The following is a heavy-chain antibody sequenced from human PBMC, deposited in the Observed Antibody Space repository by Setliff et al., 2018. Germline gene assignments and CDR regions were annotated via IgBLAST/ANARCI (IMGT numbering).Heavy chain of an antibody. CDR2: IYYSGST. D-gene: IGHD6-25*01. Sequence: SETLSLTCAVSGYSISSGYYWGWIRQPPGKGLEWIGSIYYSGSTYYNPSLKSRVTISVDTSKNQFSLKLSSVTAADTAVYYCARVSGMGSPPYYYYYYGMDVWGQGTTVTVS. CDR3: ARVSGMGSPPYYYYYYGMDV. V-gene: IGHV4-38-2*01. CDR1: GYSISSGYY. J-gene: IGHJ6*02.